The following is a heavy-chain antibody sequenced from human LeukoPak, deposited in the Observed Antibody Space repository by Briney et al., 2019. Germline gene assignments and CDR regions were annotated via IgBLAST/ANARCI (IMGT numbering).Heavy chain of an antibody. D-gene: IGHD5-18*01. CDR3: AKEKEYTYGYYYFDN. J-gene: IGHJ4*02. Sequence: PGGSLRLSCAVSGFTFDDYAMHWVRQAPGKGLEWDSLISGDGGKTYYGDNVKGRFTISRDNSKNSPYLQMNSLRTEDTAFYYCAKEKEYTYGYYYFDNWGQRALVTVSS. CDR2: ISGDGGKT. V-gene: IGHV3-43*02. CDR1: GFTFDDYA.